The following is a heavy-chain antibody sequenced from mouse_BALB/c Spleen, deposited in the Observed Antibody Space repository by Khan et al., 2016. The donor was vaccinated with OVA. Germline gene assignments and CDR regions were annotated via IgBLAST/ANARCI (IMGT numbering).Heavy chain of an antibody. V-gene: IGHV1-69*02. D-gene: IGHD1-1*02. J-gene: IGHJ4*01. Sequence: VQLEQPGAELVKPGASVKLSCKASGYTFTRYWVNWVKQRPGRGLEWIGRIDPSDSDTHYKQTLKDQVTLSVDKSSSTAYIQISSLTSEASAVYYDARVSYYGCYAMDSWGQGTSVTVSS. CDR2: IDPSDSDT. CDR1: GYTFTRYW. CDR3: ARVSYYGCYAMDS.